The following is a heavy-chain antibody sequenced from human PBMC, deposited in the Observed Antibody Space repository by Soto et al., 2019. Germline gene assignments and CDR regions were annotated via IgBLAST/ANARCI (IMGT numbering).Heavy chain of an antibody. J-gene: IGHJ4*02. D-gene: IGHD6-13*01. Sequence: VASVKVSXKASGYTFTSYGISWVRQAPGQGLEWMGWISAYNGNTNYAQKLQGRVTMTTDTSTSTAYMELRSLRSDDTAVYYCARVGIAAAGMVFDYWGQGTLVTVSS. CDR1: GYTFTSYG. CDR2: ISAYNGNT. V-gene: IGHV1-18*01. CDR3: ARVGIAAAGMVFDY.